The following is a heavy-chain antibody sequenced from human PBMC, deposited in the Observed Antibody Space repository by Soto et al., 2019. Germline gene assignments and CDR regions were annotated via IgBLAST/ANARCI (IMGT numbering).Heavy chain of an antibody. CDR2: IYYSGST. CDR1: GGSVSSGSYY. J-gene: IGHJ5*02. D-gene: IGHD6-19*01. CDR3: ARDGSGPVGWFDP. V-gene: IGHV4-61*01. Sequence: SETLSLTCTVSGGSVSSGSYYWSWIRQPPGKGLEWIGYIYYSGSTNYNPSLKSRVTISVDTSKNQFSLKLSSVTAADTAVYYCARDGSGPVGWFDPWGQGTPVTVSS.